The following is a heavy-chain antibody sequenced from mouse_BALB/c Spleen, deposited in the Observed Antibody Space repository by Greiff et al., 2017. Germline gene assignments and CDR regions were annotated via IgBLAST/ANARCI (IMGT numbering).Heavy chain of an antibody. Sequence: LQQPGPELVRPGDSVKLSCKASGYTFTSYWMHWVKQRPGQGLEWIGNIYPCSGSTNYDEKFKSKTTLTVDTSSSTAFMQLSSLTSEDSAVYYCTRSRDGYVQFADWGQGTLVTVSA. CDR2: IYPCSGST. D-gene: IGHD2-2*01. V-gene: IGHV1S22*01. CDR1: GYTFTSYW. CDR3: TRSRDGYVQFAD. J-gene: IGHJ3*01.